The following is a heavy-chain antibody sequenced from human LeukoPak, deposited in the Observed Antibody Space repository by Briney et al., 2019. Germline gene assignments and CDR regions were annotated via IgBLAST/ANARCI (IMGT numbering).Heavy chain of an antibody. J-gene: IGHJ4*02. CDR3: AKDMTMDDYVWGSYRVDY. V-gene: IGHV3-30*18. D-gene: IGHD3-16*02. Sequence: GGSLRLSCAASGFTFSSYGMHWVRQAPGKGLEWVAVISYDGSNKYYADSVKGRFTISRDNSKNTLYLQMNSLRAEDTAVYYCAKDMTMDDYVWGSYRVDYWGQETLVTVSS. CDR2: ISYDGSNK. CDR1: GFTFSSYG.